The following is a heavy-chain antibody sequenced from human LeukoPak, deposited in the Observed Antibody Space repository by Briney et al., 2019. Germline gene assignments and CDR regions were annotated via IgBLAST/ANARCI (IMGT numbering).Heavy chain of an antibody. Sequence: GASVKVSCKASGYTFSGYYIHWVRQAPGQGLEWMGWINPNTGGTKYAQRFQDRVTMTRDTSISTAYMELSRLTSDDTAVYYCARDKQLDWAHYYYYYMDVWGKGTPVTVSS. D-gene: IGHD1-1*01. CDR2: INPNTGGT. J-gene: IGHJ6*03. CDR1: GYTFSGYY. CDR3: ARDKQLDWAHYYYYYMDV. V-gene: IGHV1-2*02.